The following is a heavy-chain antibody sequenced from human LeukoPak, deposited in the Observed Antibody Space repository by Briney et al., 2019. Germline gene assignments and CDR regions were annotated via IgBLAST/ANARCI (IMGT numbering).Heavy chain of an antibody. J-gene: IGHJ4*02. CDR3: ARLWQPNYGDCLDH. V-gene: IGHV3-23*01. CDR1: GFTFSSYA. Sequence: GGSLRLSCAASGFTFSSYAMSWVRQAPGKGLEWVSAISGSGGSTYYADSVKGRFTISRDNSKNTLYLQMNSLRAEDTAVYYCARLWQPNYGDCLDHWGQRTLVTVTS. D-gene: IGHD4-17*01. CDR2: ISGSGGST.